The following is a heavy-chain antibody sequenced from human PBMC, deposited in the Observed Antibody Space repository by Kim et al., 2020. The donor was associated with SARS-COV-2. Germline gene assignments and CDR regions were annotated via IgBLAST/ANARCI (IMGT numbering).Heavy chain of an antibody. Sequence: GGSLRLSCAGSGFTFSSYCMTWVRQAPGKGLEWVSVISRDGSADHYVDSLKGRFTISRDNSKNTLFLQLNSLRAEDTAVYYCAKSSQTPEY. CDR1: GFTFSSYC. J-gene: IGHJ1*01. V-gene: IGHV3-7*03. CDR3: AKSSQTPEY. CDR2: ISRDGSAD.